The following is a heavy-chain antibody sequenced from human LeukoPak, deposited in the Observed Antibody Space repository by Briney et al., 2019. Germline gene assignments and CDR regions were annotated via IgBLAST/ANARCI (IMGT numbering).Heavy chain of an antibody. CDR3: AREQLVTYYSYYYMDV. D-gene: IGHD6-13*01. Sequence: GGSLRLSCAASGFTVSSYEMNWVHQAPGKGLEWDSYISSSGSTIYYADSVKGRFTISRDNAKNSLYLQMNSLRAEDTAVYYCAREQLVTYYSYYYMDVWGKGTTVTVSS. V-gene: IGHV3-48*03. J-gene: IGHJ6*03. CDR1: GFTVSSYE. CDR2: ISSSGSTI.